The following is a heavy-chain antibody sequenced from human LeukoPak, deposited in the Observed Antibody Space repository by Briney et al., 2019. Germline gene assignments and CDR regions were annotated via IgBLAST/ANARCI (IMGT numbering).Heavy chain of an antibody. CDR1: GFTLSNYE. D-gene: IGHD3/OR15-3a*01. Sequence: GGSLRLSCAASGFTLSNYESNWVRQAPGKGLEWVSYISTSGRTIYYADSVKGRFIISRDSAKNSLYLQMNSLRAEDTAVYYCARLRIGLGAFDIWGQGTTVTVSS. J-gene: IGHJ3*02. V-gene: IGHV3-48*03. CDR2: ISTSGRTI. CDR3: ARLRIGLGAFDI.